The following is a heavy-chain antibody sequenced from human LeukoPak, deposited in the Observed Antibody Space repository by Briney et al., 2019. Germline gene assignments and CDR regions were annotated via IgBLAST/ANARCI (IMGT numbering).Heavy chain of an antibody. V-gene: IGHV3-23*01. D-gene: IGHD3-10*01. CDR3: AKDNKYYYGSGSYYIFDY. CDR1: GFTFSSYA. J-gene: IGHJ4*02. Sequence: GGSLRLSCAVSGFTFSSYAMSWVRQAPGKGLEWVSAISGTGGSTYYADSVKGRFTISRDYSKNTLYLQMNSLRAEDTAVYYCAKDNKYYYGSGSYYIFDYWGQGTLVTVSS. CDR2: ISGTGGST.